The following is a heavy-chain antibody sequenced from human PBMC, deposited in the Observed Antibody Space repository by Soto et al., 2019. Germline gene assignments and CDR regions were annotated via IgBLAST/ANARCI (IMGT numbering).Heavy chain of an antibody. D-gene: IGHD1-26*01. CDR2: ISPDGTNK. CDR3: ARVGSGGGGDY. Sequence: VDLVESGGGVVQPGRSLRLSCVASGFIFSGSAMYWVRQAPVKVLEWVGVISPDGTNKYYVDSVKGRFSISRDDSENTLFLQMNSLRPDDTAVYYCARVGSGGGGDYWGQGSLVTVSS. CDR1: GFIFSGSA. J-gene: IGHJ4*02. V-gene: IGHV3-30*04.